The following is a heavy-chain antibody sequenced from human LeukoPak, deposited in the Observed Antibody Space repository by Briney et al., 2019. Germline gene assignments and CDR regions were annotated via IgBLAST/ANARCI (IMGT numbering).Heavy chain of an antibody. CDR1: GGSFSGYY. J-gene: IGHJ4*02. V-gene: IGHV4-34*01. D-gene: IGHD3-3*01. CDR2: INHSGST. CDR3: ARARITIFGVVIIPHGSLDY. Sequence: SETLSLTCAVYGGSFSGYYWSWIRQPPGKGLEWIGEINHSGSTNYNPSLKSRVTISVDTSKNQFSLKLSSVTAADTAVYYCARARITIFGVVIIPHGSLDYWGQGTLVTVSS.